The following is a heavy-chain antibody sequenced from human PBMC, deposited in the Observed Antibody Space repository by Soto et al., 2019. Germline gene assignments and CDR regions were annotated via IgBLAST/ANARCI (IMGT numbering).Heavy chain of an antibody. V-gene: IGHV4-39*01. CDR1: GGSVSSCCNY. CDR2: IHNSGST. Sequence: QPQLQESGPGLVKPSETLSLTCTVSGGSVSSCCNYWGWVRQAPGKGLEWIGSIHNSGSTSYNPSLKSRVTISVDTPKNQFSLNLTSVTAADTAVYYCTRGLSSPSATGIWGQGTLVTVSS. J-gene: IGHJ4*02. CDR3: TRGLSSPSATGI. D-gene: IGHD6-6*01.